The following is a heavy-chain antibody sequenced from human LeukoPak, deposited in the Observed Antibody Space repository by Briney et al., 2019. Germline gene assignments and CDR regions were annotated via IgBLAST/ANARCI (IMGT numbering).Heavy chain of an antibody. CDR1: GGSISSYY. CDR3: ARDGYCSGGSCSDLYYYYGMDV. J-gene: IGHJ6*02. Sequence: SGTLSLTCTVSGGSISSYYWSWIRQPAGKGLQWIGRIYTSGSTNYNPSLKSRVTMLVDTSKNQFSLKLYSVTAADTAVYYCARDGYCSGGSCSDLYYYYGMDVWGQGTTVTVSS. V-gene: IGHV4-4*07. D-gene: IGHD2-15*01. CDR2: IYTSGST.